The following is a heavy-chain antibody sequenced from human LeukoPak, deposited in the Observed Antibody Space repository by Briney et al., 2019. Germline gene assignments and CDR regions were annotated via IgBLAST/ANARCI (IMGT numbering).Heavy chain of an antibody. CDR2: ISSSSSYI. CDR3: ARGLTYCSSTSCYIPDY. CDR1: GFTFSSYS. D-gene: IGHD2-2*02. V-gene: IGHV3-21*01. J-gene: IGHJ4*02. Sequence: GWSLRLSCAASGFTFSSYSMHWVRQAPGKGLEWVSSISSSSSYIYYADSVKGRFTISRDNAKNSLYLQMNSLRAEDTAVYYCARGLTYCSSTSCYIPDYWGQGTLVTVSS.